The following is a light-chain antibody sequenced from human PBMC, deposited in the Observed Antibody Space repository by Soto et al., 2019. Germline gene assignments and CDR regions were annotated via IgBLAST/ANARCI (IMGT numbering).Light chain of an antibody. CDR1: QSVSNSY. J-gene: IGKJ1*01. Sequence: EIVLTQSPGTLSLSPGERATLSCRASQSVSNSYLAWYQQKPGQAPRLLIYGASSRATGIPDRFSGSGSGTDFTLTISRLEPEDFAAYYCQQYGSSPTFGQGTKVEIK. V-gene: IGKV3-20*01. CDR2: GAS. CDR3: QQYGSSPT.